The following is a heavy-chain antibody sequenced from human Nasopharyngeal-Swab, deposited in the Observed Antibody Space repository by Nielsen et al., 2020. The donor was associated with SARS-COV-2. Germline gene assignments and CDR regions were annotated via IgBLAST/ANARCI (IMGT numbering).Heavy chain of an antibody. J-gene: IGHJ4*02. V-gene: IGHV3-74*01. D-gene: IGHD6-19*01. CDR1: GFTFSNYL. Sequence: GSLRLSCVASGFTFSNYLMHWVRQAPGKGLVWVSRTDEYGTTINYADSVKGRFAISRDNAKNTLYLQMNSLRADDTAMYYCASDLSGRDDFWGQGTLVTVAS. CDR2: TDEYGTTI. CDR3: ASDLSGRDDF.